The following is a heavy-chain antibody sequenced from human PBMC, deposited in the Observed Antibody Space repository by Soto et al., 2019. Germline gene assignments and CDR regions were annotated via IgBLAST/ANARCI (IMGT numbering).Heavy chain of an antibody. J-gene: IGHJ4*02. V-gene: IGHV1-69*02. CDR1: GGTFSSYT. D-gene: IGHD3-9*01. CDR3: ARRARDILTGYSLDY. Sequence: SVKVSCKASGGTFSSYTISWVRQAPGQGLEWMGRIIPILGIANYAQKFQGRVTITADKSTSTAYMELSSLRSEDTAVYYCARRARDILTGYSLDYWGQGTLVTVSS. CDR2: IIPILGIA.